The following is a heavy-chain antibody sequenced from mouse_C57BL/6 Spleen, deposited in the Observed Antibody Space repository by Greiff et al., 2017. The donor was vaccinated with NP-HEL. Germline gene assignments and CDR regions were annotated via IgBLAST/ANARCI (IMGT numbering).Heavy chain of an antibody. Sequence: QVQLQQSGAELVKPGASVKISCKASGYAFSSYWMNWVKQRPGKGLEWIGQIYPGDGDTNYNGKFKGKATLTADKSSSTAYMQLSSLTSEDSAVYFCARLEGLRRAFDYWGQGTTLTVSS. CDR1: GYAFSSYW. J-gene: IGHJ2*01. CDR3: ARLEGLRRAFDY. D-gene: IGHD2-4*01. CDR2: IYPGDGDT. V-gene: IGHV1-80*01.